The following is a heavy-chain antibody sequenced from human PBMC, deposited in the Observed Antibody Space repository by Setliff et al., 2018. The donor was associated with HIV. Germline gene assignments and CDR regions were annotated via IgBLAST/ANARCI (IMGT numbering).Heavy chain of an antibody. V-gene: IGHV4-39*01. J-gene: IGHJ1*01. D-gene: IGHD2-21*02. CDR1: GGSIRSSSSY. Sequence: SETLSLTCTVSGGSIRSSSSYWGWIRQPPGKGLEWIGIIYYSGRTYYNPSLKSRVTISVDTSKNQFSLKLTSVTAADTAMYYCARHYGAVKSVVTVVAKYFPHWGQGTLVTVSS. CDR3: ARHYGAVKSVVTVVAKYFPH. CDR2: IYYSGRT.